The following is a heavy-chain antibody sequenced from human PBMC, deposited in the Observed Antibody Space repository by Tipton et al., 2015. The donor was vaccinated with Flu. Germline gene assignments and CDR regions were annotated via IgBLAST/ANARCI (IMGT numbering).Heavy chain of an antibody. D-gene: IGHD3-22*01. CDR1: GGSISSSSHY. J-gene: IGHJ4*02. Sequence: TLSLTCTVSGGSISSSSHYWGWIRQPPGKGLEWIGSIYYSGSTYYNPSLKSRVTISVDTSKNQFSLKLSSVTAADTAVYYCTRVGGYYDSSGYQSYWGQGTLVTVSS. CDR3: TRVGGYYDSSGYQSY. CDR2: IYYSGST. V-gene: IGHV4-39*07.